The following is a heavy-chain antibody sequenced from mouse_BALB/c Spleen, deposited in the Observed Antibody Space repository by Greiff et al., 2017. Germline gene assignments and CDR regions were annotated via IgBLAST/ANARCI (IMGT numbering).Heavy chain of an antibody. V-gene: IGHV5-12-2*01. Sequence: EVQRVESGGGLVQPGGSLKLSCAASGFTFSSYTMSWVRQTPEKRLEWVAYISNGGGSTYYPDTVKGRFTISRDNAKNTLYLQMSSLKSEDTAMYYCAVYGYDYAMDYWGQGTSVTVSS. J-gene: IGHJ4*01. CDR3: AVYGYDYAMDY. CDR1: GFTFSSYT. D-gene: IGHD2-2*01. CDR2: ISNGGGST.